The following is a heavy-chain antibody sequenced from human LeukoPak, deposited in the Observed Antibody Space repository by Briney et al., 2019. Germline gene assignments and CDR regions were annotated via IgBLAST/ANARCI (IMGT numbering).Heavy chain of an antibody. V-gene: IGHV1-69*06. CDR1: GGTFSSYA. CDR3: ARHCSSTSCYAGGMGWFDP. J-gene: IGHJ5*02. CDR2: IIPIFGTA. D-gene: IGHD2-2*01. Sequence: ASVKVSCKASGGTFSSYAISWVRQAPGQGLEWMGGIIPIFGTANYAQKFQGRVMITADKSTSTAYMELSSLRSEDTAVYYCARHCSSTSCYAGGMGWFDPWGQGTLVTVSS.